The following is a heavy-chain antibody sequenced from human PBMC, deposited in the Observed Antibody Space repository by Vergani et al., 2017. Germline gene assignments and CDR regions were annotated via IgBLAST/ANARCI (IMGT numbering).Heavy chain of an antibody. V-gene: IGHV3-23*01. J-gene: IGHJ4*02. D-gene: IGHD6-13*01. CDR1: GFTFSSYA. CDR3: AKCHSSSWAYFDY. Sequence: EVQLLESGGGLVQPGGSLRLSCAASGFTFSSYAMSWVRQAPGKWLEWVSAISGSGGSTYYADSVKGRFTISRDNSKNTLYLLMNSLRAEDTAVYYCAKCHSSSWAYFDYWGQGTLVTVSS. CDR2: ISGSGGST.